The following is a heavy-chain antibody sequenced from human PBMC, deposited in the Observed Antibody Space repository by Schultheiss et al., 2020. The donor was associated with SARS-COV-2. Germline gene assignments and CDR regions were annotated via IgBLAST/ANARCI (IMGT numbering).Heavy chain of an antibody. CDR1: GYSISSGYY. V-gene: IGHV4-38-2*01. D-gene: IGHD2-15*01. J-gene: IGHJ3*02. Sequence: SQTLSLTCAVSGYSISSGYYWGWIRQPPGKGLEWIGSIYHSGSTNYNPSLKSRVTISVDTSKNQFSLKLSSVTAADTAVYYCATAGVATAFDIWGQGTMVTVSS. CDR3: ATAGVATAFDI. CDR2: IYHSGST.